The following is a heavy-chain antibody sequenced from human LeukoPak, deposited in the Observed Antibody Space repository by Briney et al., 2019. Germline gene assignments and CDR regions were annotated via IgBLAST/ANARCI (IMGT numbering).Heavy chain of an antibody. CDR2: IYHSGST. CDR3: ARLEERETYYDILTGLYFHYYFDY. D-gene: IGHD3-9*01. V-gene: IGHV4-38-2*01. J-gene: IGHJ4*02. CDR1: GYSISSGYY. Sequence: SETLSLTCAVSGYSISSGYYWGWIRQPPGKGLEWIVSIYHSGSTYYNPSLKSRVTISVDTSKNQFSLKLSSVTAADTAVYYCARLEERETYYDILTGLYFHYYFDYWGQGTLVTVSS.